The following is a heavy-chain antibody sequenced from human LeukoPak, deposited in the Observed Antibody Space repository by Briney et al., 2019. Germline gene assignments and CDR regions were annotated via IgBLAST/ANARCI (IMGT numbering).Heavy chain of an antibody. CDR2: INHSGST. CDR3: ARGDSYCTNGVCTPLFDY. CDR1: GGSXXXDY. J-gene: IGHJ4*02. Sequence: GGSXXXDYWXWIRQPPGKGLEWIGEINHSGSTNYNPPLKSRVTISVDTSKNQFSLKLSSVTAAHTAVYYCARGDSYCTNGVCTPLFDYWGQGTLVTVSS. V-gene: IGHV4-34*01. D-gene: IGHD2-8*01.